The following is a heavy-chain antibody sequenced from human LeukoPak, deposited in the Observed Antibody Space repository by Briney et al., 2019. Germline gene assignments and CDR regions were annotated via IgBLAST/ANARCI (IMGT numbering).Heavy chain of an antibody. V-gene: IGHV4-59*01. CDR1: GGSISTYY. Sequence: SETLSLTCTVSGGSISTYYWSWIRQPPGKGLEWIGYIYYSGSTNYNPSLKSRVTISVDTSKNQFSLKLSSVTAADTAVYYCVRGALYDFWSGSSFDYWGQGTLVTVSS. CDR3: VRGALYDFWSGSSFDY. CDR2: IYYSGST. D-gene: IGHD3-3*01. J-gene: IGHJ4*02.